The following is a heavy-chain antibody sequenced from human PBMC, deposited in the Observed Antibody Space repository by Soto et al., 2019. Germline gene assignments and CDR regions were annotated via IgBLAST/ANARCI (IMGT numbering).Heavy chain of an antibody. CDR3: AASRTSASGSPIAY. V-gene: IGHV3-30*04. Sequence: QVQLVESGGGVGQPGRSLRLSCAASGFTFTNYAMHWVRQAPGKGLGWVAVISNDGNTRYYAESVKGRFSISRDNLNNTLYVQVNTLKNEDTAVYYCAASRTSASGSPIAYWGQGTLVTVSS. CDR2: ISNDGNTR. J-gene: IGHJ4*02. D-gene: IGHD5-12*01. CDR1: GFTFTNYA.